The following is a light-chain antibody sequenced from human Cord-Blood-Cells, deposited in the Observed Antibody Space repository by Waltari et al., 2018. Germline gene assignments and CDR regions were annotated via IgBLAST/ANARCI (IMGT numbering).Light chain of an antibody. Sequence: IVLTPSPATLSLSPGERATLSFRASQRVSSYLAWYQQKPGQAPRLLIYDASNRATGIPARFSGSGSGTDFTLTISSLEPEDFAVYYCQQRSNWPLFTFGPGTKVDIK. CDR3: QQRSNWPLFT. CDR1: QRVSSY. J-gene: IGKJ3*01. CDR2: DAS. V-gene: IGKV3-11*01.